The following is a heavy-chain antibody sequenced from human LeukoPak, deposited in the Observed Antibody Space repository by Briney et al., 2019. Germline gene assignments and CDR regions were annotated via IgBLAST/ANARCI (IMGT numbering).Heavy chain of an antibody. Sequence: PSETLSLTCTVSGGSISSYYWSWIRQPPGKGLEWIGNIYYSGSTNYNPSLKSRVTISVDTSKNQFSLKLSSVTAADTAVYYCARRFPGAVGLNWFDPWGQGTLVTVSS. V-gene: IGHV4-59*01. J-gene: IGHJ5*02. D-gene: IGHD6-19*01. CDR2: IYYSGST. CDR1: GGSISSYY. CDR3: ARRFPGAVGLNWFDP.